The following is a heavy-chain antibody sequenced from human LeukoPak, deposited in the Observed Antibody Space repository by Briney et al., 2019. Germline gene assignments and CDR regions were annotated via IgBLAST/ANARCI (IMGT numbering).Heavy chain of an antibody. CDR3: ASQGHHGKIVGTTLSYFYMDV. CDR2: INHSGST. D-gene: IGHD1-26*01. V-gene: IGHV4-34*01. Sequence: SETLSLTCAVCGGSFSCYYWSWIRQPPGKGLEWIGEINHSGSTNYNPSLKSRVTISVDTSKNQFSLKLSSVTAADTAFYYCASQGHHGKIVGTTLSYFYMDVWGKGTTVTVSS. CDR1: GGSFSCYY. J-gene: IGHJ6*03.